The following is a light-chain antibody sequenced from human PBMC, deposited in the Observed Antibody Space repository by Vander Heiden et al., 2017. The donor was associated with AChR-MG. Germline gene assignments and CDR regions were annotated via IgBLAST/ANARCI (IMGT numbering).Light chain of an antibody. V-gene: IGKV3-15*01. CDR2: GAS. CDR1: QSINSN. Sequence: EIVMTQSPATLFMSPGERATLSCRASQSINSNLAWYQHKPGQAPRLLIYGASTRATGIPARFSGIGSGTEFTLTISSRQSEDFAPYYCQQYQDWLPITFGQGTRLEIK. J-gene: IGKJ5*01. CDR3: QQYQDWLPIT.